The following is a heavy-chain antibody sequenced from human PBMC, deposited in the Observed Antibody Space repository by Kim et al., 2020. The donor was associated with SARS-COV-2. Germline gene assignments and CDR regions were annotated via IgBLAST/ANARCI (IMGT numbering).Heavy chain of an antibody. CDR1: GGSISSYY. Sequence: SETLSLTCTVSGGSISSYYWSWIRQPPGKGLEWTGYIYYSGSTNYNPSLKSRVTISVDTSKNQFSLKLSSVTAADTAVYYCARLARGEMATITAFDIWG. V-gene: IGHV4-59*08. CDR3: ARLARGEMATITAFDI. J-gene: IGHJ3*02. D-gene: IGHD5-12*01. CDR2: IYYSGST.